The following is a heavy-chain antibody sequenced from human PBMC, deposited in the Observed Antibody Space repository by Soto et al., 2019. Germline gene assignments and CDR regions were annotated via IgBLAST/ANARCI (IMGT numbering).Heavy chain of an antibody. J-gene: IGHJ4*02. CDR2: IIPKFGTA. Sequence: QVQLVQSGAEVKQPGSSVKVSCKASGGAFASYAITWVRQAPGQGLEWMGGIIPKFGTANYAQKLQGRVTITADETTTTAFMELSSLRSEDTALYYCASSYGTSWYGDYWGQGTLVTVTS. V-gene: IGHV1-69*01. CDR3: ASSYGTSWYGDY. CDR1: GGAFASYA. D-gene: IGHD6-13*01.